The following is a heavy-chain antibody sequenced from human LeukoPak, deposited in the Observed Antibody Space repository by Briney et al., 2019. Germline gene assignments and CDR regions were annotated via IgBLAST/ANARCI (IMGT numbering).Heavy chain of an antibody. Sequence: SETLSLTCTVSGGSISSYYWSWIRQPPGKGLEWIGYIYYSGSTNYNPSLKGRVTISVDTSKNQFSLKLSSVTAADTAVYFCARGSSPNYGFWSGYYGFDCWGQGTLVTVSS. CDR3: ARGSSPNYGFWSGYYGFDC. CDR1: GGSISSYY. CDR2: IYYSGST. D-gene: IGHD3-3*01. V-gene: IGHV4-59*01. J-gene: IGHJ4*02.